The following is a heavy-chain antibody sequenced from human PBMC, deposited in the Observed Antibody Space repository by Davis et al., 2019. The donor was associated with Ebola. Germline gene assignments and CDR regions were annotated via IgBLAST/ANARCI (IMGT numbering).Heavy chain of an antibody. J-gene: IGHJ3*02. CDR1: GYTFTSYY. CDR3: ARHDTMIVDAFDI. Sequence: AASVKVSCKASGYTFTSYYMHWVRQAPGQGLEWMGVINPNDDTTYYPQKFQGRVSMTRDTSTSTVYMEVRSLRSEDTAVYYCARHDTMIVDAFDIWGQGTMVTVSS. V-gene: IGHV1-46*01. D-gene: IGHD3-22*01. CDR2: INPNDDTT.